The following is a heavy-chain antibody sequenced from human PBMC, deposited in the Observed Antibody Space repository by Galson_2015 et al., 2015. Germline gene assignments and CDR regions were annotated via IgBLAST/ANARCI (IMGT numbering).Heavy chain of an antibody. Sequence: PALVKPTQTLTLTCTFSGFSLSTSGVGVGWIRQPPGKALEWLALIYWDDDKRYSPSLKSRLTITKDTSKNQVVLTMTNMDPEDTATYYCAHNTHTATLRFWGQGALVIVSS. J-gene: IGHJ4*02. V-gene: IGHV2-5*02. D-gene: IGHD5-18*01. CDR3: AHNTHTATLRF. CDR2: IYWDDDK. CDR1: GFSLSTSGVG.